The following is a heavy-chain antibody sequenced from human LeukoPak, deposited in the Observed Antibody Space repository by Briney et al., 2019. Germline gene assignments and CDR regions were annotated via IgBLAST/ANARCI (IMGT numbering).Heavy chain of an antibody. D-gene: IGHD2-15*01. CDR3: ARDNRWELQFSPKSDY. J-gene: IGHJ4*02. CDR1: GGSISSCSYY. CDR2: IYCSGST. Sequence: SETLSLTCTVSGGSISSCSYYWGWIRQPPGKGLEWIGSIYCSGSTYYNPSLKSRVTVSVDTSKNQFSLTLSSVTAADTAVYYCARDNRWELQFSPKSDYWGEGTLVTASS. V-gene: IGHV4-39*07.